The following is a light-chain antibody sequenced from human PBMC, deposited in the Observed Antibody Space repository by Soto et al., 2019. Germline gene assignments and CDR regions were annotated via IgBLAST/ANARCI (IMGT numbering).Light chain of an antibody. Sequence: EIVLTQSPGTLSLSPGERATLSCRASQSVRNSYLAWYQQKPGQAPRLLIYGASGRATGTPDRFSGSGSGTDFTLTISRLEPEDFAVYYWQHYGTSPYTFGQGTKLEI. CDR2: GAS. CDR1: QSVRNSY. CDR3: QHYGTSPYT. J-gene: IGKJ2*01. V-gene: IGKV3-20*01.